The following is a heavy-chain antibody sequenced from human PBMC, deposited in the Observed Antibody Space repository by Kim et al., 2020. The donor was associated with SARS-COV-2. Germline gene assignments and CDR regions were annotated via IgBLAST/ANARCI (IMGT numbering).Heavy chain of an antibody. J-gene: IGHJ4*02. D-gene: IGHD3-22*01. CDR3: ARDSAPVIVVPFDY. V-gene: IGHV3-11*06. Sequence: ADSVKGRFTISRDNAKNSLYLQMNSLRAEDTAVYYCARDSAPVIVVPFDYWGQGTLVTASS.